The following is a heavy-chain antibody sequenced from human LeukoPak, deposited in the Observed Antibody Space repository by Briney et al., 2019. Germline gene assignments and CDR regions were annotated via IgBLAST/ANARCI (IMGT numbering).Heavy chain of an antibody. CDR3: ASAPDYGSGRLPPGY. J-gene: IGHJ4*02. D-gene: IGHD3-10*01. V-gene: IGHV1-18*01. CDR2: VSAYNGNT. CDR1: GYTFTSYG. Sequence: ASVKVSCKASGYTFTSYGISWVRQAPGQGLEWMGWVSAYNGNTNYAQKLQGRVTMTTDTSTSTAYMELRSLRSDDTAVYYCASAPDYGSGRLPPGYWGQGTLVTVSS.